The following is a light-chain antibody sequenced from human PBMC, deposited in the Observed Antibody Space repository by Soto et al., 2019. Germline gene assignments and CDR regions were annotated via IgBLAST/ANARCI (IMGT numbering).Light chain of an antibody. J-gene: IGKJ4*01. CDR1: QSVRSNY. CDR2: DAS. Sequence: EIVLTQSPDTLSLSPGERATLSCRASQSVRSNYLAWYQRKPGRAPRFLIYDASSRATGIPDRFSGSGSGTDFTLTISRLEPEDFAVYYCQQYGSSPLTFGGGTKVEIK. V-gene: IGKV3-20*01. CDR3: QQYGSSPLT.